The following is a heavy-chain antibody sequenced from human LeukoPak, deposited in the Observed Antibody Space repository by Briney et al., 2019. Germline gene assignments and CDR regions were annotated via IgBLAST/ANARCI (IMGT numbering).Heavy chain of an antibody. CDR3: ARDRDFWSGNHGVEFDY. Sequence: ASVKVSCKASGYTFTGYYMHWVRQAPGQGLEWMGWINPNSGGTNYAQKFQGRVTMTRDTSISTAYMELSRLRSDDTAVYYCARDRDFWSGNHGVEFDYWGQGTLVTVSS. V-gene: IGHV1-2*02. J-gene: IGHJ4*02. CDR1: GYTFTGYY. D-gene: IGHD3-3*01. CDR2: INPNSGGT.